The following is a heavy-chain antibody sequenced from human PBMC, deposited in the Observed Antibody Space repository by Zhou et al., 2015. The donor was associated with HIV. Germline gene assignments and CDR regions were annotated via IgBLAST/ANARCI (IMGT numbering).Heavy chain of an antibody. D-gene: IGHD1-26*01. V-gene: IGHV1-69*08. CDR2: IIALVNVT. J-gene: IGHJ6*02. CDR1: GGTFTSYT. Sequence: QVQLVQSGAEVKKPGSSVKVSCKASGGTFTSYTISWVRQAPGQGLEWMGKIIALVNVTKYAQEFQGRVTITADRSTSTAYMELISLTSEDTAVYYCARDWDRPLYYGMDVWGQGP. CDR3: ARDWDRPLYYGMDV.